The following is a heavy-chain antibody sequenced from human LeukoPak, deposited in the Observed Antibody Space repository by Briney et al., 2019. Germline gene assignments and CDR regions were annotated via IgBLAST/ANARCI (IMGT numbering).Heavy chain of an antibody. V-gene: IGHV1-2*06. CDR1: GYTFTGYY. D-gene: IGHD3-22*01. J-gene: IGHJ3*02. CDR3: AGEDNSSGYRPFDI. CDR2: INPNNGGT. Sequence: AASVKVSFTASGYTFTGYYIHWVRQAPGQGLEWMGRINPNNGGTNYAQKFQGRVTMTRDMSMSTAYMELSRLRSDDTAVYYCAGEDNSSGYRPFDIWGQGTMVTVPS.